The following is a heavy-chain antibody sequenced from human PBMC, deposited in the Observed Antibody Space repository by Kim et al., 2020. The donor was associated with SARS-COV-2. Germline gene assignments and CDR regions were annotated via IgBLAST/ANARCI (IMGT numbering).Heavy chain of an antibody. V-gene: IGHV4-59*13. CDR2: IYYSGTT. Sequence: SETLSLTCTVSGGSISSYYWSWIRQTPGKGLEWIGYIYYSGTTNYNPSLKSRVTISVDTSKNQFSLKLSSVTAADTAVYYCARGRYSSSSSDFWGQGTLVTVSS. CDR3: ARGRYSSSSSDF. D-gene: IGHD6-13*01. J-gene: IGHJ4*02. CDR1: GGSISSYY.